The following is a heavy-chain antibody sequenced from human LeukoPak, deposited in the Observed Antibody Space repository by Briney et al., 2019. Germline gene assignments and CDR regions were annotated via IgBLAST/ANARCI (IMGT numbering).Heavy chain of an antibody. CDR1: GGSISSYY. J-gene: IGHJ4*02. Sequence: PSETLPLTCTVSGGSISSYYWSWIRQPPGRGLEWIGYIYYSGSTNYNPSLKSRVTISVDTSKNQFSLKLSSVTAADTAVYYCASYDFWSGSQYWGQGTLVTVSS. CDR2: IYYSGST. D-gene: IGHD3-3*01. CDR3: ASYDFWSGSQY. V-gene: IGHV4-59*08.